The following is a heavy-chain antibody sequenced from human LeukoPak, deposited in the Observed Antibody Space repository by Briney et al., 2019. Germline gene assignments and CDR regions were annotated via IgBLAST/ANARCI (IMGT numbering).Heavy chain of an antibody. Sequence: GGSLRLSRAASAFTFSTFSMHWVRQAPGKGLEWVSSISSSGNYIYHADSVKGRFSISRDNGKTSLYLQMNSLRAEDTAVYYCARDSDSSGYYYFDYWGQGTLVTVSS. V-gene: IGHV3-21*01. CDR3: ARDSDSSGYYYFDY. J-gene: IGHJ4*02. CDR2: ISSSGNYI. CDR1: AFTFSTFS. D-gene: IGHD3-22*01.